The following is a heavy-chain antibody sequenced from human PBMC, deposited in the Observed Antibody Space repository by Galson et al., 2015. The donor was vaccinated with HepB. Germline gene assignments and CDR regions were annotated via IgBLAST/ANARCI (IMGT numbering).Heavy chain of an antibody. CDR3: ARDDYSNYSD. V-gene: IGHV4-39*07. J-gene: IGHJ4*02. Sequence: SETLSLTCTVSGGSISSSSYYWGWIRQPPGKGLEWIGSIYYSGSTYYNPSLKSRVTISVDTSKNQFSLKLSSVTAEDTAVYYCARDDYSNYSDWGQGTLVTVSS. CDR2: IYYSGST. D-gene: IGHD4-11*01. CDR1: GGSISSSSYY.